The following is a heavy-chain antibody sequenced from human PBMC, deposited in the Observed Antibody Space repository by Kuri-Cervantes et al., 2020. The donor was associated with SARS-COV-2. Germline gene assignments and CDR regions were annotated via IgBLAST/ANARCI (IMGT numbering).Heavy chain of an antibody. CDR3: AICGNYWHA. V-gene: IGHV3-7*01. CDR1: VFTFSTAW. CDR2: IGQDGSVK. J-gene: IGHJ5*02. Sequence: GESLKISCAASVFTFSTAWMSWVRQAPGKGLEWVANIGQDGSVKYYVESAKGRFTISRVNAKNSLYLQMNSLKTDDMAVYYCAICGNYWHAWGQGTLVTVSS. D-gene: IGHD1-1*01.